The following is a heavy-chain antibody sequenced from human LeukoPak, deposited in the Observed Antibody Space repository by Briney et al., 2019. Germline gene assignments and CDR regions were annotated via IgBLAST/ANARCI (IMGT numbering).Heavy chain of an antibody. CDR2: IYYSGST. CDR1: GGTISSYY. D-gene: IGHD3/OR15-3a*01. V-gene: IGHV4-59*01. CDR3: ATPGPNLGLDP. Sequence: PSETLSLTCTVSGGTISSYYWSWIRQPPGKGLEWIGYIYYSGSTNYNPSLKSRVTISVDTSKNQFSLKLSSVTAADTAVYYCATPGPNLGLDPWGQGTLVTVSS. J-gene: IGHJ5*02.